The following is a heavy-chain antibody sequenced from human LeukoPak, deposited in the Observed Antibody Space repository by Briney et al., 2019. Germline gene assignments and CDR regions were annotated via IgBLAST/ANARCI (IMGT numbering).Heavy chain of an antibody. CDR1: GASISSSNW. CDR2: IYHSGST. Sequence: SGTLSLTCAVSGASISSSNWWSWVRQSPGKGLEWIGEIYHSGSTNYNPSLKSRVSISLDKSKNQISLRLSSVTVADTAMYYCARDNPGGSFGDYDYWGQGTLVTVSS. CDR3: ARDNPGGSFGDYDY. D-gene: IGHD4-17*01. V-gene: IGHV4-4*02. J-gene: IGHJ4*02.